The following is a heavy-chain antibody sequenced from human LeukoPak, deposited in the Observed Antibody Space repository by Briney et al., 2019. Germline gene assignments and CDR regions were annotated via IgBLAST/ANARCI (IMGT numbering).Heavy chain of an antibody. Sequence: SETLSLTCAVYGGSFSGYYWSWIRQPPGKGLEWIGEINHSGSTNYNPSLKSRVTISVDTSKNQLSLKLSSVTAADTAVYYCARRGYGALRYFQHWGQGTLVTVSS. CDR2: INHSGST. CDR3: ARRGYGALRYFQH. CDR1: GGSFSGYY. J-gene: IGHJ1*01. D-gene: IGHD4-17*01. V-gene: IGHV4-34*01.